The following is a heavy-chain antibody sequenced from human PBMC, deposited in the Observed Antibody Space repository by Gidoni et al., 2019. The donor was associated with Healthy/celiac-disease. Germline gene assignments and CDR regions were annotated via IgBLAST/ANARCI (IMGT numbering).Heavy chain of an antibody. CDR1: GFTFSSYA. V-gene: IGHV3-30-3*01. J-gene: IGHJ6*02. CDR3: ARDRMVRGAYYYYGMDV. D-gene: IGHD3-10*01. CDR2: ISYDGSNK. Sequence: QVQLVEAGGGGVQPGRSLGLSWAASGFTFSSYAMHWVRQAPGKGLEWVAVISYDGSNKSSAASVKGRFTISRDNSKNTLYLQMNSLRAEDTAVYYCARDRMVRGAYYYYGMDVWGQGTTVTVSS.